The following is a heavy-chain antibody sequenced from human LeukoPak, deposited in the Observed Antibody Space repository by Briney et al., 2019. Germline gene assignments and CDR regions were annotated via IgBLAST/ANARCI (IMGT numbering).Heavy chain of an antibody. D-gene: IGHD5-12*01. CDR3: ARDKGGYSGYPSLGWFDP. Sequence: SETLSLTCTVSGVSINNYYWSWIRQPPGKGLEWIGYLYYSGRTNYNPSLKSRVTISVDTSKNQFSLKLSSVTAADTAVYYCARDKGGYSGYPSLGWFDPWGQGTLVTVSS. CDR2: LYYSGRT. CDR1: GVSINNYY. J-gene: IGHJ5*02. V-gene: IGHV4-59*12.